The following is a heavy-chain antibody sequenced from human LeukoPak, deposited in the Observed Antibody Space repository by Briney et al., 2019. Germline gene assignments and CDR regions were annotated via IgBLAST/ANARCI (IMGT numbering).Heavy chain of an antibody. D-gene: IGHD3-10*02. CDR2: ISSSGSTI. CDR3: AELGITMIGGV. Sequence: GGSLRLSCAASGFTLSDYNMRWIRQAPGKGLGWVSYISSSGSTIYYADSVKGRFTISRDNAKNSLYLQMNSLRAEDTAVYYCAELGITMIGGVWGKGTTVTISS. CDR1: GFTLSDYN. J-gene: IGHJ6*04. V-gene: IGHV3-11*04.